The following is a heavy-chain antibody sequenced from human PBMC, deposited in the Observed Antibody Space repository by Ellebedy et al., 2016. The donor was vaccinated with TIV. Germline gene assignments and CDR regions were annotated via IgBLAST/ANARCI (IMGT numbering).Heavy chain of an antibody. CDR1: GGTFSSYA. V-gene: IGHV1-69*13. D-gene: IGHD4-17*01. CDR3: ASLPSTVTSYYYGMDV. Sequence: AASVKVSCKASGGTFSSYAISWVRQAPGQGLEWMGGIIPIFGTANYAQKFQGRVTITADESTSTAYMELSSLRSEDTAVYYCASLPSTVTSYYYGMDVWGQGTTVTVSS. J-gene: IGHJ6*02. CDR2: IIPIFGTA.